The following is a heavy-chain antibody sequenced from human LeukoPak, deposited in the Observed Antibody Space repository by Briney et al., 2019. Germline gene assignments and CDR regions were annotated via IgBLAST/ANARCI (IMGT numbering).Heavy chain of an antibody. V-gene: IGHV3-23*01. CDR3: AKGGDGYNYYFDY. CDR1: GFTFSSYT. Sequence: GGSLRLSCAASGFTFSSYTMSWVRQAPGKGPEWVSGISGSGGSIRYADSVKGRFIISRDNSKNTLYLQMNSLRAEDTAVYYCAKGGDGYNYYFDYWGQETLVTVSS. CDR2: ISGSGGSI. D-gene: IGHD5-24*01. J-gene: IGHJ4*02.